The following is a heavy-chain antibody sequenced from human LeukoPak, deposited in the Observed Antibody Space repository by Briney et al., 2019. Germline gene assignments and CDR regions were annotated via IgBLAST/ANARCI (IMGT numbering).Heavy chain of an antibody. V-gene: IGHV3-21*04. J-gene: IGHJ3*02. Sequence: GGSLRLSCAASGFTFSSYSMNWVRQAPGKGLEWVSSISTSSSYKYYADSVKGRFTISRDNSKNTLYLQMNSLRAEDTAVYYCAKMGIAGTYDAFDIWGQGTMVTVSS. CDR3: AKMGIAGTYDAFDI. D-gene: IGHD6-13*01. CDR2: ISTSSSYK. CDR1: GFTFSSYS.